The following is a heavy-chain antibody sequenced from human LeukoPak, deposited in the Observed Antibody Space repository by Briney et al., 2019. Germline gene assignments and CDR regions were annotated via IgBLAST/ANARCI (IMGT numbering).Heavy chain of an antibody. CDR3: AKELSQTNYYYYYGMDV. J-gene: IGHJ6*02. V-gene: IGHV3-43*02. CDR2: ISGDGGST. D-gene: IGHD1/OR15-1a*01. Sequence: GGSLRLSCAASGFTFDDYAMHWVRQAPGKGLEWVSLISGDGGSTYYADSVKGRFTISRDNSKNSLYLQMNSPRTEDTALYYCAKELSQTNYYYYYGMDVRGQGTTVTVSS. CDR1: GFTFDDYA.